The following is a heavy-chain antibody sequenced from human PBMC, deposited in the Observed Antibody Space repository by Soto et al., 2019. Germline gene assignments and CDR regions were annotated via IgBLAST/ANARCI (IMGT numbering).Heavy chain of an antibody. D-gene: IGHD6-19*01. J-gene: IGHJ4*02. CDR1: GYTFTSYA. Sequence: ASVKVSCKASGYTFTSYAMHWVRQAPGQRLEWMGWINAGNGNTKYSQKFQGRVTITRDTATNTAYMQLSSLRSEDTAVYYCARGAGYSSGWYWALFDYWGQGTLVTVSS. CDR3: ARGAGYSSGWYWALFDY. V-gene: IGHV1-3*01. CDR2: INAGNGNT.